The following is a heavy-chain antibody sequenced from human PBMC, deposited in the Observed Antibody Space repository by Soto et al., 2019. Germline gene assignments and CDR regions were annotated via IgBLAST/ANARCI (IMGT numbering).Heavy chain of an antibody. Sequence: QLVESGGGVVQPGTSLRLSCVASGFTLSSYGMHWVRQAPGKGLEWVAAISYDGDDQYYGDSVRGRFTISRDNSKSTVYLQLNGRRAEDTAVYYCAKDRGHIAVAAITGGADFHIWGQGTMVAVSS. V-gene: IGHV3-30*18. J-gene: IGHJ3*02. CDR1: GFTLSSYG. CDR2: ISYDGDDQ. D-gene: IGHD6-19*01. CDR3: AKDRGHIAVAAITGGADFHI.